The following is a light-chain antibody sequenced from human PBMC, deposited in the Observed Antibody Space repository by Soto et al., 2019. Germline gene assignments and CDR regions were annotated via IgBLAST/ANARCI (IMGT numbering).Light chain of an antibody. J-gene: IGLJ3*02. CDR1: RGHRSYA. V-gene: IGLV4-69*01. CDR3: QTWGTGIQV. CDR2: LNSDGSH. Sequence: QLVLTQSPSASASLGASVKLTCTLSRGHRSYAIAWHQQQPEKGPRYLMKLNSDGSHSKGDGIPDRFSGSSSGAERYLTISSLQSGDEADYYCQTWGTGIQVFGGGTKLTVL.